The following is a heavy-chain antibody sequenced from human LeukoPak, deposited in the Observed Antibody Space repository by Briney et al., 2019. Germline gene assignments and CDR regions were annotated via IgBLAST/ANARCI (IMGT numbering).Heavy chain of an antibody. J-gene: IGHJ4*02. Sequence: GGSLRLSCAASGLSFRSYGMSWVRQAPGKGLEWISAISGSDGSTYYADSVKGRFTISRDNSKNTLYLQMNSLRAEDTAVYYCAREGDYYDSSGYYGLFDYWGQGTLVTVSS. CDR2: ISGSDGST. D-gene: IGHD3-22*01. V-gene: IGHV3-23*01. CDR3: AREGDYYDSSGYYGLFDY. CDR1: GLSFRSYG.